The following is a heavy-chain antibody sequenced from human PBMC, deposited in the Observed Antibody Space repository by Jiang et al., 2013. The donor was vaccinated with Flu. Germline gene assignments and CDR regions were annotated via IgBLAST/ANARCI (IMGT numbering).Heavy chain of an antibody. CDR3: ARDRLIRFLEPYSDS. Sequence: VQLLESGGGLVQPGGSLRLSCVGSGFSFSSYWMNWVRQAPGKGLEWVADIKQDGSEKSYVDSVKGRFTISRDNARNSVYLQMNSLRVEDTAVYYCARDRLIRFLEPYSDSWGQGTLVTVSS. D-gene: IGHD3-3*01. CDR1: GFSFSSYW. CDR2: IKQDGSEK. J-gene: IGHJ4*02. V-gene: IGHV3-7*03.